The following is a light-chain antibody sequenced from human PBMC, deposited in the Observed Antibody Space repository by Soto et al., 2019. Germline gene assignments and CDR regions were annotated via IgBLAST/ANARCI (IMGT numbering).Light chain of an antibody. J-gene: IGKJ1*01. V-gene: IGKV4-1*01. CDR1: QSVLYSSNNKNY. CDR3: QQYYSTPRT. CDR2: WAS. Sequence: DIVMTQSPDSLAVSLGERATINCKSSQSVLYSSNNKNYLAWYQQKLGQPPQLLIYWASSRESGVPDRFSGSGSGTDFTLTISSLQAEDVAVYYCQQYYSTPRTFGQGTKVDIK.